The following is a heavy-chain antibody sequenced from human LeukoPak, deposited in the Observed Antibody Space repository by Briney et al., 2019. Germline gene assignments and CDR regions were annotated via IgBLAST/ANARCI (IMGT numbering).Heavy chain of an antibody. D-gene: IGHD3-3*01. CDR3: ATPGVTIFGVVIFDY. CDR1: GFTFSSYW. V-gene: IGHV3-7*01. J-gene: IGHJ4*02. Sequence: GGFLRLSCAASGFTFSSYWMSWVRQAPGKGLEWVANIKQDGSEKYYVDSVKGRFTISRDNAKNSLYLQMNSLRAEDTAVYYCATPGVTIFGVVIFDYWGQGTLVTVSS. CDR2: IKQDGSEK.